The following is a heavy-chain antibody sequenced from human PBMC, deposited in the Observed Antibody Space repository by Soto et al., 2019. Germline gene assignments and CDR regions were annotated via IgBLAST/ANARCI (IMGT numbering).Heavy chain of an antibody. J-gene: IGHJ5*02. CDR3: ARELRRNWFDP. V-gene: IGHV1-2*02. CDR2: INPNSGGT. Sequence: ASVKVSCMSSGYTFTCYYMHWERQAPGQGLDWMGWINPNSGGTNYAQRFQGRVTMTRDTSISTAYMELSRLRSDDTAVYYCARELRRNWFDPWGQGTLVTVSS. CDR1: GYTFTCYY.